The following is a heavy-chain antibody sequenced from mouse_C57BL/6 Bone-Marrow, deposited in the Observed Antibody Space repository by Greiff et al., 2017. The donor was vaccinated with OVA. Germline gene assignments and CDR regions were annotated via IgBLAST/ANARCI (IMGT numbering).Heavy chain of an antibody. CDR1: GYTFTSYW. Sequence: VQLQQSGTVLARPGASVKMSCKTSGYTFTSYWMHWVKQRPGQGLEWIGAIYPGNSDTSYNQKFKGKAKLTAVTSASTAYMELSSLTNEDSAVYYCTRNPSYYYGSSYWYFDVWGTGTTVTVSS. CDR3: TRNPSYYYGSSYWYFDV. J-gene: IGHJ1*03. V-gene: IGHV1-5*01. CDR2: IYPGNSDT. D-gene: IGHD1-1*01.